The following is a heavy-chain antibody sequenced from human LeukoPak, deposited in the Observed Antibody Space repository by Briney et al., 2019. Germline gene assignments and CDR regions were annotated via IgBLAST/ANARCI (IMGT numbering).Heavy chain of an antibody. D-gene: IGHD6-19*01. CDR1: GFTFSSYS. V-gene: IGHV3-23*01. Sequence: GGSLRLSCAASGFTFSSYSMNWVRQAPGEGLEWVSGISAGGGSTYYADSVKGRFTISRDNSENTLYLQMNSLRAEDTAVYYCAKHSSGWNGDYWGQGTLVTVSS. J-gene: IGHJ4*02. CDR3: AKHSSGWNGDY. CDR2: ISAGGGST.